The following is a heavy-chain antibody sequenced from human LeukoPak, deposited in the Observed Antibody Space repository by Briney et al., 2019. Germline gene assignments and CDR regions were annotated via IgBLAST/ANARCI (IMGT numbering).Heavy chain of an antibody. D-gene: IGHD5-12*01. J-gene: IGHJ6*03. Sequence: KPSETLSLTCAVSGYSISSGYYWGWIRQPPGKGLEWIGSIYHSGSTYYSPSLKSRVTISVDTSKNQFSLKLSSVTAADTAVYYCARHAEGYSGYDRGRYYYYYMDVWGKGTTVTVSS. V-gene: IGHV4-38-2*01. CDR2: IYHSGST. CDR3: ARHAEGYSGYDRGRYYYYYMDV. CDR1: GYSISSGYY.